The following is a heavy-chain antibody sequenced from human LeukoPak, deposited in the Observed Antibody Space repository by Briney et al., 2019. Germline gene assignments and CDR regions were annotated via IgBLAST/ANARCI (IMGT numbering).Heavy chain of an antibody. CDR3: ARNNGMDV. Sequence: GGSLRLSCAAAGFALSSHWMTRVRQVPGRGPEWVANVNRDGSETYYLDSVKGRFTISKDNAKNSLYLQMNSLRAEDTALYHCARNNGMDVWGQGTTVIVSS. CDR1: GFALSSHW. CDR2: VNRDGSET. V-gene: IGHV3-7*03. J-gene: IGHJ6*02.